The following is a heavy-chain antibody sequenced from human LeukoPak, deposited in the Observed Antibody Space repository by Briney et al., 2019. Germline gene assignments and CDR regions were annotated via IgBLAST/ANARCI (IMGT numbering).Heavy chain of an antibody. Sequence: GGSLRLSCAASGFTFSSYAMHWVRQAPGKGLEWVAVISYDGSNKYYADSVKGRFTIFRDNSKNTLYLQMNSLRAEDTAVYYCARDPVRVVRGPRVGYWGQGTLVTVPS. CDR3: ARDPVRVVRGPRVGY. V-gene: IGHV3-30-3*01. CDR2: ISYDGSNK. CDR1: GFTFSSYA. J-gene: IGHJ4*02. D-gene: IGHD3-10*01.